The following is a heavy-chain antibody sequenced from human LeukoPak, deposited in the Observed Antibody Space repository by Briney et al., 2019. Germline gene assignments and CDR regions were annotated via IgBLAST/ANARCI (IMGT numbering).Heavy chain of an antibody. D-gene: IGHD3-9*01. V-gene: IGHV4-34*01. CDR2: INHSGST. Sequence: SETLSLTCAVYGGSFTDYYWSWIRQSPEKGLEWIAEINHSGSTNYNPSLKSRVTVSVDTSKNQFSLKLSSVTAADTAVYYCARGGTYYDILTGYGPYDYWGQGTLVTVSS. CDR3: ARGGTYYDILTGYGPYDY. J-gene: IGHJ4*02. CDR1: GGSFTDYY.